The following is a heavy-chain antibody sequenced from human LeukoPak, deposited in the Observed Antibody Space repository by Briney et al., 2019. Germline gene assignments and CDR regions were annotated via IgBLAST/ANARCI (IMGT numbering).Heavy chain of an antibody. D-gene: IGHD3-22*01. V-gene: IGHV1-69*05. CDR3: ARARLYYYDSSGYHPLGAFDI. CDR1: GGTFSSYA. CDR2: IIPIFGTA. Sequence: GSSVTVSCKASGGTFSSYAISWVRQAPGQGLEWMGGIIPIFGTANYAQKFQGRVTITTDESTSTAYMELSSLRSEDTAVYYCARARLYYYDSSGYHPLGAFDIWGQGTMVTVSS. J-gene: IGHJ3*02.